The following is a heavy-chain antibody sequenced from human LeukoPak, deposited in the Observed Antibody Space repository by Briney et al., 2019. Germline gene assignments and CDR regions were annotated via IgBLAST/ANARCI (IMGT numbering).Heavy chain of an antibody. D-gene: IGHD6-6*01. CDR2: IYYSGST. V-gene: IGHV4-59*01. Sequence: SETLSLTCAVSGGSISSYYWSWIRQPPGKGLEWIGYIYYSGSTNYNPSLKSRVTISVDTSKNQFSLKLSSVTAADTAVYYCARGAAPGYYYGMDVWGQGTTVTVSS. CDR1: GGSISSYY. J-gene: IGHJ6*02. CDR3: ARGAAPGYYYGMDV.